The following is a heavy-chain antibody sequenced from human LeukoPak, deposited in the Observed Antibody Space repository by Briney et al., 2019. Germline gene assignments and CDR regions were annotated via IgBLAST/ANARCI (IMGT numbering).Heavy chain of an antibody. V-gene: IGHV3-66*01. D-gene: IGHD3-10*01. CDR2: IYSGGST. Sequence: GGSLRLSCAASGFTVSSNYMSWVRQAPGKGLERVSVIYSGGSTYYADSVKGRFTTSRDNSKNTLYLQMNSLRAEDTAVYYCAKDLWFGELSNYFDYWGQGTLVTVSS. CDR1: GFTVSSNY. CDR3: AKDLWFGELSNYFDY. J-gene: IGHJ4*02.